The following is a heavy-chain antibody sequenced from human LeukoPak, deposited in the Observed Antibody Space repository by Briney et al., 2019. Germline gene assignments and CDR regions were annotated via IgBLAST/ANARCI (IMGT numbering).Heavy chain of an antibody. CDR3: ARDRLLWFGEF. J-gene: IGHJ4*02. CDR1: GFTFSSYS. CDR2: ISSSSSTI. D-gene: IGHD3-10*01. V-gene: IGHV3-48*01. Sequence: PGGSLRLSCAASGFTFSSYSMNWVRQAPGKGLEWVSYISSSSSTIYYADSVKGRFTISRDNAKNSLYLQMNSLRAEDTAAYYCARDRLLWFGEFWGQGTLVTVSS.